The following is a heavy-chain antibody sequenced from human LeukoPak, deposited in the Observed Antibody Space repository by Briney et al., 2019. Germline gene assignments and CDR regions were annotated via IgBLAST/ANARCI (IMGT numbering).Heavy chain of an antibody. V-gene: IGHV3-7*01. D-gene: IGHD1-7*01. Sequence: GGSLRLSCAASGFTFSHYCMTWVRQAPGKGLEWVANVKQDGSEKYYVDSVKGRFTISRDNAKNSLYLQMSSLRAEDTAVYYCARIRQRGTKYYFDYWGQGTLVTVSS. CDR2: VKQDGSEK. CDR3: ARIRQRGTKYYFDY. J-gene: IGHJ4*02. CDR1: GFTFSHYC.